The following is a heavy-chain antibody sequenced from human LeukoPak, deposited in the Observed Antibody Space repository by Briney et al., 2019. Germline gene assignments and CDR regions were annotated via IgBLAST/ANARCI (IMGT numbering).Heavy chain of an antibody. CDR1: GFTFSTYG. V-gene: IGHV3-30*18. Sequence: GRSLRLSCAAFGFTFSTYGMHWVRQAPGKGLEWVAGISYDERNIYYAESVKGRFTISRDTSKNTVGLQMGSLGAGDTAVYYCAKPLDTDTWYYFDYWGQGILVTVSS. D-gene: IGHD3/OR15-3a*01. J-gene: IGHJ4*02. CDR3: AKPLDTDTWYYFDY. CDR2: ISYDERNI.